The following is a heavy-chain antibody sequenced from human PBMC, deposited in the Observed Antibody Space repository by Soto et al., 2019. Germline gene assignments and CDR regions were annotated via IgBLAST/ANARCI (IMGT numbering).Heavy chain of an antibody. CDR2: ISSSSSYI. Sequence: PGGSLRLSCAASGFTFSSYSMNWVRQAPGKGLEWVSSISSSSSYIYYADSVKGRFTISRDNAKNSLYLQMNSLRAEDTAVYYCARLSRKYSSGLQLNDAFDIWGQGTMVTVSS. CDR1: GFTFSSYS. J-gene: IGHJ3*02. V-gene: IGHV3-21*01. CDR3: ARLSRKYSSGLQLNDAFDI. D-gene: IGHD6-19*01.